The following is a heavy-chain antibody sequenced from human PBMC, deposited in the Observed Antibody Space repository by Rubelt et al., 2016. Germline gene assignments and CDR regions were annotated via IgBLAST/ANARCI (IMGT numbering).Heavy chain of an antibody. J-gene: IGHJ4*02. CDR1: GASITSYY. V-gene: IGHV4-4*08. Sequence: QVQLQESGPGLVKPSDTLSLTCTVSGASITSYYWSWVRQPPGKGLEWFGYTYPSGSTNYNPSLKSRVTISLETSKNQVSLKLTSVNAADTAVDYCCSRVPPDYWGQGARVTVSS. D-gene: IGHD3-10*02. CDR3: CSRVPPDY. CDR2: TYPSGST.